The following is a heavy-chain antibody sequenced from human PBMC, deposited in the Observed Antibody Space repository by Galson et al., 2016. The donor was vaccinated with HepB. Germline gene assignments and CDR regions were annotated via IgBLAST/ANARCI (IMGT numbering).Heavy chain of an antibody. Sequence: SVKVSCKASGYTFTSYDINWVRQATGQGLEWMGWMNPKSGDAGYAEKFQGRVTMASNNSISTAYMELSSLISEDSAVYYCARGRGVIFGVVFHNHGLDVGGQGTTVTVSS. J-gene: IGHJ6*02. CDR2: MNPKSGDA. CDR1: GYTFTSYD. V-gene: IGHV1-8*01. D-gene: IGHD3-3*01. CDR3: ARGRGVIFGVVFHNHGLDV.